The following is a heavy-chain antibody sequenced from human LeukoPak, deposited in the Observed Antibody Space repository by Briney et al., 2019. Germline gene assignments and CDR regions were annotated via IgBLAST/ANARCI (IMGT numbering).Heavy chain of an antibody. CDR1: GFTFRSYG. CDR2: IRYDGSNK. CDR3: ARSGLSRFGF. D-gene: IGHD2/OR15-2a*01. V-gene: IGHV3-30*02. Sequence: GGSLRLSCAASGFTFRSYGMHWVRQAPGKGLEWVAFIRYDGSNKYYADSVKGRFTISRDNSRNTLYLQMNSLRAEDTAVYYCARSGLSRFGFWGQGTLVTVSS. J-gene: IGHJ4*02.